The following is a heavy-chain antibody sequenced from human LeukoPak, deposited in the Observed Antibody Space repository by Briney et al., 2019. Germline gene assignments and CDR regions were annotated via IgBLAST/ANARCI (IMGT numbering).Heavy chain of an antibody. CDR1: GYTFTGYY. V-gene: IGHV1-2*02. D-gene: IGHD1-26*01. J-gene: IGHJ5*01. CDR2: VNPNSGDT. Sequence: ASVKVSCKASGYTFTGYYLHWVRQAPGQGLEWMGCVNPNSGDTNYAQKFQGSVTMTRDTSISTVYMELSRLRSADTAVYYCARASGSYWWFDSWGQGTLVTVSS. CDR3: ARASGSYWWFDS.